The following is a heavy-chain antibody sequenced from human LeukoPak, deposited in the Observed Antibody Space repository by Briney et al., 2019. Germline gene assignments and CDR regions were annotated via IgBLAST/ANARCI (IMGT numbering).Heavy chain of an antibody. CDR2: ISYDGGNK. CDR3: AKVGDYGSGSSYYYYYGMDV. J-gene: IGHJ6*02. Sequence: PGGSLRLSCAASGLTLTNYGMHWVRQAPGKGLEWVAVISYDGGNKYYADSVKGRFTISRDNSKNTLYLQMNSLRAEDTAVYYCAKVGDYGSGSSYYYYYGMDVWGQGTTVTVSS. D-gene: IGHD3-10*01. V-gene: IGHV3-30*18. CDR1: GLTLTNYG.